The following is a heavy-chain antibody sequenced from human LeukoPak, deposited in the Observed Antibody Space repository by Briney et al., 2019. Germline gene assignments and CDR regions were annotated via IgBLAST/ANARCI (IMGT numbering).Heavy chain of an antibody. CDR1: GYTFTSYD. CDR2: MNPNSGNT. V-gene: IGHV1-8*01. CDR3: ARGEVDTTQGWFDP. Sequence: ASVKVSCKASGYTFTSYDINWVRQATGQGLEWMGWMNPNSGNTGYAQKFQGRVTMTRNTSISTAYMGLSSLRSEDTAVYYCARGEVDTTQGWFDPWGQGTLVTVSS. D-gene: IGHD1-1*01. J-gene: IGHJ5*02.